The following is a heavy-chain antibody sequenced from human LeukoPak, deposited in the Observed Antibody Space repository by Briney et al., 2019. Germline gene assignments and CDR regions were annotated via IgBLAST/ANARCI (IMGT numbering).Heavy chain of an antibody. V-gene: IGHV3-23*01. Sequence: GALRLSCAASGFTFSNYAMTWVRQAPGKGLEWVSSISGTGGRTYSADSVKGRFTISRDNSKNTLYLQMKNLRVEHTAVYYCAKGLHGGVGYGVDVWGQGTTVTVSS. D-gene: IGHD3-16*01. CDR3: AKGLHGGVGYGVDV. J-gene: IGHJ6*02. CDR2: ISGTGGRT. CDR1: GFTFSNYA.